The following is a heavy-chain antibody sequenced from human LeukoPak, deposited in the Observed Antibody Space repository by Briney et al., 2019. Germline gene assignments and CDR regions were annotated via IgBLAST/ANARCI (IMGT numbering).Heavy chain of an antibody. CDR2: ISWNSGSI. CDR1: GFTFDDYA. J-gene: IGHJ4*02. Sequence: PGGSLRLSCAASGFTFDDYAMHWVRQAPGKGLEWVSGISWNSGSIGYADSVKGRFTISRDNAKNSLYLQMNSLRAEDTALYYCAKADSGSYALDYWGQGTLVTVSS. V-gene: IGHV3-9*01. CDR3: AKADSGSYALDY. D-gene: IGHD1-26*01.